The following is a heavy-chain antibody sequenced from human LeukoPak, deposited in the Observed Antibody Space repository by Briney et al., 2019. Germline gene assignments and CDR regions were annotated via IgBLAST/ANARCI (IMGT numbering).Heavy chain of an antibody. CDR1: GFTFSNYA. CDR2: ITSNGGST. CDR3: AKGEAGYSSG. Sequence: GGSLRLSCAASGFTFSNYAMHWVRQAPGKGLEYVAVITSNGGSTYFANAVQGRFTISRDNSKNTVYLQMGSLRAEDTAVYYCAKGEAGYSSGWGQGTLVTVSS. D-gene: IGHD6-19*01. J-gene: IGHJ4*02. V-gene: IGHV3-64*01.